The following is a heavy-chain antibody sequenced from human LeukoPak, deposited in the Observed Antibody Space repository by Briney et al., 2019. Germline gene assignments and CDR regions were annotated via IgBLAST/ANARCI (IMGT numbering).Heavy chain of an antibody. CDR1: GFTFSSYW. CDR2: IKQDGSEK. CDR3: ARFYSTPHYYYDSSGYYHFDY. J-gene: IGHJ4*02. V-gene: IGHV3-7*01. Sequence: GGPLRLSCAASGFTFSSYWMSWVRQAPGKGLEWVANIKQDGSEKYYVDSVKGRFTISRDNAKNSLYLQMNSLRAEDTAVYYCARFYSTPHYYYDSSGYYHFDYWGQGTLVTVSS. D-gene: IGHD3-22*01.